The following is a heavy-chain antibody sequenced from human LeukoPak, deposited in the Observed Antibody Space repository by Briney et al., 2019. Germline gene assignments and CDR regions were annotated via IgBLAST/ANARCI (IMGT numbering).Heavy chain of an antibody. Sequence: SETLSLTCAVYGGPVSGYYWSWIRQPPAKGLEWIGEINHSGSTNYHPSLQSRVTISVDTSKNQFSLKLSSVTAADTAVYYCAGGGYIAAAGTSSEYYYYGMDVWGKGTTVTVSS. CDR2: INHSGST. CDR1: GGPVSGYY. D-gene: IGHD6-13*01. V-gene: IGHV4-34*01. CDR3: AGGGYIAAAGTSSEYYYYGMDV. J-gene: IGHJ6*04.